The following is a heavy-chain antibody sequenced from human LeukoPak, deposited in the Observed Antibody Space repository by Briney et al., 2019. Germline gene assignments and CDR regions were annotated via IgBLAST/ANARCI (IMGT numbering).Heavy chain of an antibody. Sequence: SETLSLTCTVSGGSISSGDYYWSWIRQPPGKGLEWIGYIYYSGSTYYNPSLKSRVTISVDTSKNQFSLKLSSVTAADTAVYYRARDGCSSTSCYGRGWFDPWGQGTLVTVSS. CDR2: IYYSGST. CDR3: ARDGCSSTSCYGRGWFDP. D-gene: IGHD2-2*01. CDR1: GGSISSGDYY. V-gene: IGHV4-30-4*01. J-gene: IGHJ5*02.